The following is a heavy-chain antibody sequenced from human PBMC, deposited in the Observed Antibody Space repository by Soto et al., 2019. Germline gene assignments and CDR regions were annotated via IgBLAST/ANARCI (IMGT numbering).Heavy chain of an antibody. CDR1: GFTFNSYG. CDR3: ARSSLEWLLLFDF. CDR2: LWYDGSNE. J-gene: IGHJ4*02. V-gene: IGHV3-33*01. Sequence: GGSLRLSCAASGFTFNSYGMNWVRQAPGKGLEWVAVLWYDGSNENYADSVKGRFTISRDNSKNTLYLQMNSLRAEDTAVYYCARSSLEWLLLFDFWGQGTQVTVS. D-gene: IGHD3-3*01.